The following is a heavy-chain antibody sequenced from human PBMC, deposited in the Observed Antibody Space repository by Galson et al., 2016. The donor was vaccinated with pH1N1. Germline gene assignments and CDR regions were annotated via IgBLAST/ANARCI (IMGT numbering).Heavy chain of an antibody. CDR2: IYLGGSLI. J-gene: IGHJ3*02. CDR3: ARQNDYGDYRGDAFDS. D-gene: IGHD4-17*01. CDR1: GYRFPSSW. Sequence: QSGAEVKKPGESLKISCKGSGYRFPSSWIGWVRQMPGKGLEWMGIIYLGGSLIRYRPSFQGQVSISADKSINTFYLQWGSLKASDTAIYYWARQNDYGDYRGDAFDSWGQGTMVTVSS. V-gene: IGHV5-51*01.